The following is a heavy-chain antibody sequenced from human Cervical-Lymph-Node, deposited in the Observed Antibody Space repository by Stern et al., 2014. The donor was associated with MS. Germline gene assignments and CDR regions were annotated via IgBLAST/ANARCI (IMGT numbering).Heavy chain of an antibody. CDR1: GFSLTTGGVG. J-gene: IGHJ6*02. CDR2: IYWDDDK. Sequence: QVTLKESGPTLVNPTQTLTLTCAFSGFSLTTGGVGVSWIRQPPGKALEWLAVIYWDDDKRYSPPLRSRLIITKDTSKKQVVLTMTDMDPVDTATYYCAHSNRLGNYGMDVWGQGTTVTVSS. V-gene: IGHV2-5*02. CDR3: AHSNRLGNYGMDV. D-gene: IGHD1-14*01.